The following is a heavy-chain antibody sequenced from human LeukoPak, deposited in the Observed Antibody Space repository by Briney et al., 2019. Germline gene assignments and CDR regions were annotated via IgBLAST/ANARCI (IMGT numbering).Heavy chain of an antibody. CDR3: AKDRDYQAWGQSIDY. CDR2: IRFDGSSK. CDR1: GFTFNDYG. D-gene: IGHD3-16*01. Sequence: QSGGSLRLSCAASGFTFNDYGLHWVRQAPGKGLEWVTFIRFDGSSKYFTSSVKGRFTISRDNSKNTLYLLMNSLTEEDTAVYYCAKDRDYQAWGQSIDYWGQGTLVTVSS. J-gene: IGHJ4*02. V-gene: IGHV3-30*02.